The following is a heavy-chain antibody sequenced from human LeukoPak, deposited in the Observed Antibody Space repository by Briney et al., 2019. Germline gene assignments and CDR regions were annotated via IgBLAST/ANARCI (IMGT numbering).Heavy chain of an antibody. V-gene: IGHV1-18*01. J-gene: IGHJ4*02. CDR3: ARTCSSSSCYMVH. CDR2: ISVYNGNT. D-gene: IGHD2-2*02. CDR1: GYTFANFG. Sequence: EASVKVSCKASGYTFANFGITWVRQAPGQGLEWMGWISVYNGNTNYAQNLQGRVTLTTDTSTSTAYMELRRLRSDDTALYYCARTCSSSSCYMVHWGQGTLVTVSS.